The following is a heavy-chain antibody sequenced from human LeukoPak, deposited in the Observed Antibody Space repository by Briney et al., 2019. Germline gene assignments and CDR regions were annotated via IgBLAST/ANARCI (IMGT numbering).Heavy chain of an antibody. Sequence: GGSLRLSCAASGFTFSSYEMNWVRQAPGKGLEWVSSITSSSSYIYYADSVKGRFTISRDNAKKSLYLQLNSLRAEDTAVYYCVRLYDDYTNGHFDSWGQGTLVTVSS. CDR2: ITSSSSYI. V-gene: IGHV3-21*01. D-gene: IGHD4-11*01. J-gene: IGHJ4*02. CDR3: VRLYDDYTNGHFDS. CDR1: GFTFSSYE.